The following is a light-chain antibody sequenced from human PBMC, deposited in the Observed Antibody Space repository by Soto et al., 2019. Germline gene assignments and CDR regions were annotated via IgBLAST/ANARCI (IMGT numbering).Light chain of an antibody. CDR2: DAS. V-gene: IGKV3-11*01. CDR1: QSVSSY. CDR3: QQRSNWPFIT. J-gene: IGKJ5*01. Sequence: EIVLTQSPAALSLSPGERATLSCRASQSVSSYLAWYQQKPGQAPRLLIYDASNRATGIPARFSGSGSGTDFTLTISSLEPEDFAVYYCQQRSNWPFITFGQGTLLEI.